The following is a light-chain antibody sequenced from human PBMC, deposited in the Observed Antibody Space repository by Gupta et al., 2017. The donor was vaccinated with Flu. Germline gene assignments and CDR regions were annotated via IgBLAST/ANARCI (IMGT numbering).Light chain of an antibody. V-gene: IGKV3-11*01. CDR3: QHRFNWPET. Sequence: EIVLTQSPATLSLSPGERATLSCRASQSVSTYLAWYQQKPGQAPRLLIYDTFNRAIGISARFSGSGSGTDFTLTISSLEPEDFAVYYCQHRFNWPETFGQGTRLEIK. J-gene: IGKJ1*01. CDR2: DTF. CDR1: QSVSTY.